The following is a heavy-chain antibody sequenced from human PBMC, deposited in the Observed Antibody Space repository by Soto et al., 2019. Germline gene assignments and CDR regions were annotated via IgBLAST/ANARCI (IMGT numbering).Heavy chain of an antibody. CDR3: AKELHDSSGSPMYYFDY. Sequence: PGGSLRLSCAASGFTFRNYNMNWVRQVPGKGLEWVAVIWYDGSNKYSADSVKGRFTMSRDSSKTTLYLQMNSLRAEDTAVYYCAKELHDSSGSPMYYFDYWGPGTLVTVSS. J-gene: IGHJ4*02. V-gene: IGHV3-33*06. D-gene: IGHD3-22*01. CDR2: IWYDGSNK. CDR1: GFTFRNYN.